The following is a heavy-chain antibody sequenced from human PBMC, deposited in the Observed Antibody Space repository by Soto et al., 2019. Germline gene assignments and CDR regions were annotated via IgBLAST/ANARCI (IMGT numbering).Heavy chain of an antibody. V-gene: IGHV3-23*01. J-gene: IGHJ4*02. CDR3: AKDKPGTTSFDY. CDR1: GFTISSND. CDR2: ISDRGDTT. Sequence: GGSLRLSCADSGFTISSNDMYWVRQAPGQGLEWVVGISDRGDTTHYADSLKGRFTISRTTSKNTLYLQLNTLRADDTAVYYCAKDKPGTTSFDYWGQGTLVTVSS. D-gene: IGHD1-1*01.